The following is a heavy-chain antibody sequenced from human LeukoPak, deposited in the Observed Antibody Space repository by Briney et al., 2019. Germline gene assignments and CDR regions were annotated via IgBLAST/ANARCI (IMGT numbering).Heavy chain of an antibody. Sequence: GGSLRLSCAASGFTFSDYYMSWIRQAPGKGLEWVSYISSSSSYTNSADSVKDRFTISRDNAKNSLCLQMNSLRAEDTAVYYCARDEGYCSGGSCYSNYWGQGTLVTVSP. J-gene: IGHJ4*02. D-gene: IGHD2-15*01. V-gene: IGHV3-11*06. CDR3: ARDEGYCSGGSCYSNY. CDR2: ISSSSSYT. CDR1: GFTFSDYY.